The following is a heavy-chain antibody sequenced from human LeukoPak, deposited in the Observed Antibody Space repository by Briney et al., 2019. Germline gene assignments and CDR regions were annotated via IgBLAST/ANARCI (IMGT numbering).Heavy chain of an antibody. Sequence: GASVKVSCKASGYTFTGYYMHWVRQAPGQGLEWMGWINPNSGGTNYAQKFQGRVTMTRDTSISTAYMELSRLRSDDTAVYYCARDLGHDYSNYVPTGWFDPWGQGTLVTVSS. CDR2: INPNSGGT. CDR1: GYTFTGYY. CDR3: ARDLGHDYSNYVPTGWFDP. J-gene: IGHJ5*02. V-gene: IGHV1-2*02. D-gene: IGHD4-11*01.